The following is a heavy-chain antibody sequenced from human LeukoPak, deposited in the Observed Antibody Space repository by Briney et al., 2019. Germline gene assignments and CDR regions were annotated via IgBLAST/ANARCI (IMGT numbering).Heavy chain of an antibody. CDR1: GGSISSYY. CDR3: ARGREYCTNGVCYSFDY. CDR2: IYYSGST. Sequence: SETLPLTCTVSGGSISSYYWSWIRQPPGKGLEWIGYIYYSGSTNYNPSLKSRVTISVDTSENQFSLKLSSVTAADTAVYYCARGREYCTNGVCYSFDYWGQGTLVTVSS. V-gene: IGHV4-59*01. J-gene: IGHJ4*02. D-gene: IGHD2-8*01.